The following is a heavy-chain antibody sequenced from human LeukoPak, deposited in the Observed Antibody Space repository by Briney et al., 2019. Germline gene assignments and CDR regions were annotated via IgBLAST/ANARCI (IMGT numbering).Heavy chain of an antibody. J-gene: IGHJ3*02. D-gene: IGHD1-26*01. CDR2: IYPGDSDT. Sequence: AGESLQISCKGSGYSFTSYWIGWVRQMPGKGLEWTGIIYPGDSDTRYSPSFQGQVTISADKSISTAYLQWSSLKASDTAMYYCARHGYSGSYFSAFDIWGQGTMVTVSS. V-gene: IGHV5-51*01. CDR1: GYSFTSYW. CDR3: ARHGYSGSYFSAFDI.